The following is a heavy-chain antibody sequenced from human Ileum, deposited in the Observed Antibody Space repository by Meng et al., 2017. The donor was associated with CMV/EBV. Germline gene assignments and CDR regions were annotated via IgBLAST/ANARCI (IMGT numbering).Heavy chain of an antibody. V-gene: IGHV3-48*03. Sequence: SLKISCVTSGFDFAYYKMNWVRQAPGKGPEWISHTGRDGTVYADSAKGRFTTTKDNAKNSVYLQMNSVRAEDTAVYYCARNGEDQLIHWFDYWGQGILVTVSS. CDR3: ARNGEDQLIHWFDY. CDR2: TGRDGTV. CDR1: GFDFAYYK. D-gene: IGHD5-18*01. J-gene: IGHJ4*02.